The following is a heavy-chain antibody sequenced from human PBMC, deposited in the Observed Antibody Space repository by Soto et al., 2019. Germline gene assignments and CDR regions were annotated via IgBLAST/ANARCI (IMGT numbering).Heavy chain of an antibody. CDR1: GGPFSRNA. CDR2: IIPILGAP. V-gene: IGHV1-69*13. D-gene: IGHD2-2*01. J-gene: IGHJ6*02. Sequence: ASVKVSCKASGGPFSRNAISWVRQAPGQGLEWLGGIIPILGAPKYAREFQGRVTITADESTSTAFMELSSLRSDDAAVYYCARDKDFAMVPAVEYYYSYDMDVWGQGSSVTVSS. CDR3: ARDKDFAMVPAVEYYYSYDMDV.